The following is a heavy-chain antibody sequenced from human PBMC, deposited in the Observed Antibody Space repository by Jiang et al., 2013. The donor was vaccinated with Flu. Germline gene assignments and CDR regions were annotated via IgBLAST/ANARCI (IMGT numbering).Heavy chain of an antibody. V-gene: IGHV1-2*02. CDR3: ARSLSRATVKNAGIQLWPGSLGY. CDR1: GYTFTGYY. D-gene: IGHD5-18*01. J-gene: IGHJ4*02. CDR2: INPNSGGT. Sequence: GASVKVSCKASGYTFTGYYMHWVRQAPGQGLEWMGWINPNSGGTNYAQKFQGRVTMTRDTSISTAYMELSRLRSDDTAVYYCARSLSRATVKNAGIQLWPGSLGYWGQGTLVTVSS.